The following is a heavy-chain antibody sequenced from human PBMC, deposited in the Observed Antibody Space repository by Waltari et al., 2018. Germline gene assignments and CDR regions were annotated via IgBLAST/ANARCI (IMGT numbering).Heavy chain of an antibody. D-gene: IGHD2-21*02. CDR1: GFTLCRYW. Sequence: EVQLVESGGGLVQPGGSLRLSCAASGFTLCRYWLHWVRQAPGKGLVWVSHINSDGSSTSYADSVKGRFTISRDNTKNTLYLQMNSLRAEDTAVYYCARVRLLYTFDYWGQGTLVTVSS. J-gene: IGHJ4*02. CDR3: ARVRLLYTFDY. CDR2: INSDGSST. V-gene: IGHV3-74*01.